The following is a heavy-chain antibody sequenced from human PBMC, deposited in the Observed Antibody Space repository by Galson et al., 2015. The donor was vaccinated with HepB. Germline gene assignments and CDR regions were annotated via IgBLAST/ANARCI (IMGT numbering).Heavy chain of an antibody. V-gene: IGHV3-11*01. CDR3: ARDSHRKTYYYASNHFSPY. J-gene: IGHJ4*02. CDR2: ISTSGGDI. Sequence: SLRLSCAASGFTFSDYYMSWIRQAPGKGLEWVSCISTSGGDISYADSVKGRFTISRDNAENSVYLEMNSLRAEDTAIYYCARDSHRKTYYYASNHFSPYWGQGVLFTVSS. D-gene: IGHD3-22*01. CDR1: GFTFSDYY.